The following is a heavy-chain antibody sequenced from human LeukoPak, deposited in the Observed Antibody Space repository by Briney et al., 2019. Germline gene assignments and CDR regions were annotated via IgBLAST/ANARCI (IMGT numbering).Heavy chain of an antibody. CDR2: ISGSGGST. CDR3: ATSIVVVPAAYFNY. CDR1: GFTFSSYA. D-gene: IGHD2-2*01. J-gene: IGHJ4*02. V-gene: IGHV3-23*01. Sequence: PGGSLRLSCAASGFTFSSYAMSWVRQAPGKGLEWVSAISGSGGSTYYADSVKGRFTISRDNSKNTLYLQMNSLRAEDTAVYYCATSIVVVPAAYFNYWGQGTLVTVSS.